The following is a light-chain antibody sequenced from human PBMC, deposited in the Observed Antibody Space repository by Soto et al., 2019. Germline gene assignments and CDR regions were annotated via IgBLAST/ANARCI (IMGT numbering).Light chain of an antibody. J-gene: IGKJ1*01. Sequence: EIGLTQSPATPSLSPGEKATLSCRASQSVSSYLAWYQQKPGQAPRLLIYDASNRATGIPARFSGSGSGTDFTLTISSLEPEDFAVYYCQQRSNWRSTFGQGTKVDIK. V-gene: IGKV3-11*01. CDR3: QQRSNWRST. CDR1: QSVSSY. CDR2: DAS.